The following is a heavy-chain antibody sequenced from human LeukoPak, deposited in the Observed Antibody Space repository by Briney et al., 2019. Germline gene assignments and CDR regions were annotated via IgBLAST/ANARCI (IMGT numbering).Heavy chain of an antibody. V-gene: IGHV1-18*01. J-gene: IGHJ4*02. CDR2: ISAYNGNT. CDR1: GYTFTSYG. Sequence: ASVKVSCKASGYTFTSYGISWVRQAPGQGLERMGWISAYNGNTNYAQKLQGRVTMTTDTSTSTAYMELRSLRSDDTAVYYCARDTGRGYYYDSSPNYWGQGTLVTVSS. D-gene: IGHD3-22*01. CDR3: ARDTGRGYYYDSSPNY.